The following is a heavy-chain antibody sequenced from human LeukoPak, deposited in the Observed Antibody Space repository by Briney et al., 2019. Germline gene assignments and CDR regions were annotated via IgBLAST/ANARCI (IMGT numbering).Heavy chain of an antibody. CDR2: IYYSGST. CDR1: GGSISSSSYY. CDR3: ARSSARVHYDILTGYYRGGFLRGYNWFDP. V-gene: IGHV4-39*07. Sequence: PSETLSLTCTVSGGSISSSSYYWGWFRQPPGKGLEWIGSIYYSGSTYYNPSLKSRVTISVDTSKNQFSLKLSSVTAADTAVYYCARSSARVHYDILTGYYRGGFLRGYNWFDPWGQGTLVTVSS. D-gene: IGHD3-9*01. J-gene: IGHJ5*02.